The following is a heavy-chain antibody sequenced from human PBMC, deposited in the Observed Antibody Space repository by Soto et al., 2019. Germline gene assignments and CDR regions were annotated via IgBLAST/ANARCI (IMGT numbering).Heavy chain of an antibody. V-gene: IGHV1-69*13. CDR3: ARARDSIGWYRNNYYYGMDF. CDR2: IIPIFGTA. D-gene: IGHD6-19*01. J-gene: IGHJ6*02. Sequence: SVKVSCKASGGTFSSYAISWVRQAPGQGLEWMGGIIPIFGTANYAQKFQGRVTITADESTSTAYMELRSLRSEDTAVYYCARARDSIGWYRNNYYYGMDFWGQGTTVTV. CDR1: GGTFSSYA.